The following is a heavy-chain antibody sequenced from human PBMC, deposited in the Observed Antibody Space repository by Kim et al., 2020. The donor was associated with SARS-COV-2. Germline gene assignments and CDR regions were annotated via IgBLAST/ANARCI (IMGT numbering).Heavy chain of an antibody. CDR1: GFTFSDYY. J-gene: IGHJ4*02. V-gene: IGHV3-11*01. Sequence: GGSLRLSCAASGFTFSDYYMSWIRQAPGKGLEWVSYISSSGSTIYYADSVKGRFTISRDNAKNSLYLQMNSLRAEDTAVYYCASRDCTNGVCYFDYWGQGTLVTVSS. CDR2: ISSSGSTI. CDR3: ASRDCTNGVCYFDY. D-gene: IGHD2-8*01.